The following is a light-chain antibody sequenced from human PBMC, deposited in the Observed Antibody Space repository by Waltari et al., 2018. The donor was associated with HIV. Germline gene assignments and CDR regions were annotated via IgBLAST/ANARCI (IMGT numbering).Light chain of an antibody. CDR1: SSDVGGYDY. J-gene: IGLJ2*01. V-gene: IGLV2-8*01. CDR2: EVT. CDR3: SSYAGSNNLI. Sequence: QSALTQPLSASGSPGQSVTISCTGTSSDVGGYDYVSWYHQHPGKAPKLMLYEVTKRPSGVPDRFSGSKSGSTASLTVSGLQAEDEADYYCSSYAGSNNLIFGGGTKLTVL.